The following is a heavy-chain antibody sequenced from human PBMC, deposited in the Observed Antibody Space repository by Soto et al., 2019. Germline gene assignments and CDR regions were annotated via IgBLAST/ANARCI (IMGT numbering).Heavy chain of an antibody. CDR2: IIPIFGTA. D-gene: IGHD2-2*01. Sequence: QVQLVQSGAEVKKPGSSVKVSCKASGGTFSSYAISWVRQAPGQGLEWMGGIIPIFGTANYAQKFQGRVTITADESTSTAYMELSSLRSEDTAVYYCARDRRYCISTRCHDAFDIWGQGTMVTVSS. CDR1: GGTFSSYA. CDR3: ARDRRYCISTRCHDAFDI. V-gene: IGHV1-69*12. J-gene: IGHJ3*02.